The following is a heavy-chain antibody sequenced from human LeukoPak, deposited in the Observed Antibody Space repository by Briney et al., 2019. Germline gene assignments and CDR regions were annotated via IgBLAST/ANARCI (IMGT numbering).Heavy chain of an antibody. CDR3: ARVCVKGATVNWFDP. V-gene: IGHV3-15*01. J-gene: IGHJ5*02. Sequence: GSLRLSCAASGFTFSNAWMSWVRQAPGKGLEWVGRIKSKTDGGTTDYAAPVKGRFTISRDDSKNTLYLQMNSLKTEDTAVYYCARVCVKGATVNWFDPWGQGTLVTVSS. CDR1: GFTFSNAW. D-gene: IGHD1-26*01. CDR2: IKSKTDGGTT.